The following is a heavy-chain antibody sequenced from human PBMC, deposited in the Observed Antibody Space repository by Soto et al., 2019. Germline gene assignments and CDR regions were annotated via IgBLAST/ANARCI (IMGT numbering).Heavy chain of an antibody. CDR2: ITSGGGGA. CDR3: AKDGRDWNSRGFFDL. CDR1: GFTFSSYG. Sequence: GGSLRLSCAASGFTFSSYGMHWVRQAPGKGLEWVSLITSGGGGANYADSVKGRFTISRDNSKNTLYLQMNSLRAEDTAIYHCAKDGRDWNSRGFFDLWGRGTMVTVSS. V-gene: IGHV3-NL1*01. D-gene: IGHD1-1*01. J-gene: IGHJ3*01.